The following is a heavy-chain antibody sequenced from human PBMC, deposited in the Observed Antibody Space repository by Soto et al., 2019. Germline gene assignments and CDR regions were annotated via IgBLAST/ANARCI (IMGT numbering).Heavy chain of an antibody. Sequence: EVQLVESGGGLVQPGGSLRLSCTASGFTFSTYWMSWVRQAPGKGLGWVANIKEDGSEKYYVDSVKGRFSISRDNARSSLYLQMNSLRSEDTAVYYCVRVGGLGGYWGQGTQVTVSS. CDR1: GFTFSTYW. J-gene: IGHJ4*02. CDR3: VRVGGLGGY. CDR2: IKEDGSEK. V-gene: IGHV3-7*03. D-gene: IGHD3-16*01.